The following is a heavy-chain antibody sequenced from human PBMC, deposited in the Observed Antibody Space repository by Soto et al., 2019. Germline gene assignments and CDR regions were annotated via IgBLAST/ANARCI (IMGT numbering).Heavy chain of an antibody. CDR1: GFTFGDYE. J-gene: IGHJ2*01. CDR3: ARGYGGSFPHWYFDL. CDR2: LSRSGNTI. Sequence: QVQLVESGGGLVQPGGSLRLSCAASGFTFGDYEMSWIRQAAGKGPEWVSFLSRSGNTIYYADSVKGRFSISRDNFKNTLYLQMDSLRAEDTGVYYCARGYGGSFPHWYFDLWGRGTRVAVSS. D-gene: IGHD1-26*01. V-gene: IGHV3-11*04.